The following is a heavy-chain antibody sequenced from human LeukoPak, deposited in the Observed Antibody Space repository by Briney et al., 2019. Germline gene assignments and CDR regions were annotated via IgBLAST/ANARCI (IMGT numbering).Heavy chain of an antibody. CDR1: GFTFSSYA. CDR2: ISYDGSNK. J-gene: IGHJ4*02. V-gene: IGHV3-30*01. D-gene: IGHD4-23*01. CDR3: ARDRSTVVTDWEYLFDY. Sequence: GRSLRLSCAASGFTFSSYAMHWVRQAPGKGLEWVAVISYDGSNKYYADSVTGRFTISRDNSQNTLYLQMNSLRAEDTAVYYCARDRSTVVTDWEYLFDYWGQGTLVTVSS.